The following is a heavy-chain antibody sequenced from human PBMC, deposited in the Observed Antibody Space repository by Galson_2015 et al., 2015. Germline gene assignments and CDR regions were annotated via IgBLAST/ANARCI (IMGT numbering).Heavy chain of an antibody. J-gene: IGHJ4*02. CDR2: IWYDGSNK. V-gene: IGHV3-33*01. D-gene: IGHD2-2*01. Sequence: SLRLSCAASGFTFSSYGMHWVRQAPGKGLEWVAVIWYDGSNKYYADSVKGRFTISRDNSKNTLYLQMNSLRAEDTAVYYCARDLLGDCGSTSCYGAIDYWGQGTLVTVSS. CDR3: ARDLLGDCGSTSCYGAIDY. CDR1: GFTFSSYG.